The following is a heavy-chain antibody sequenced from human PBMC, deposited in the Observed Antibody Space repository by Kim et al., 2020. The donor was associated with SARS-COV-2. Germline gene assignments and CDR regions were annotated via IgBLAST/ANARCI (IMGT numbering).Heavy chain of an antibody. CDR3: ARGSNGAFDI. J-gene: IGHJ3*02. CDR2: TTP. D-gene: IGHD4-4*01. Sequence: TTPTDGDTVKVRFTISRNNAKKTLYLQMNSRRAEDTAMYYCARGSNGAFDIWGQGTMVTVSS. V-gene: IGHV3-74*03.